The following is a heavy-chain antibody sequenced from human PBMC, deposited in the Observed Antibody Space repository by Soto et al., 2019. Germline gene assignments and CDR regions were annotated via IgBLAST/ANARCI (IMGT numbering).Heavy chain of an antibody. V-gene: IGHV1-2*02. J-gene: IGHJ4*02. CDR3: AREDAERATRFLDY. D-gene: IGHD2-21*01. Sequence: ASVKVSCKVSGYPFTTYYIHWVRQAPGQGLEWMGWTSPSSLATNYAQRFQGRVTMSRDRATSTVYMELSRLRSEDTAVYYCAREDAERATRFLDYWGQGTVVTVSS. CDR2: TSPSSLAT. CDR1: GYPFTTYY.